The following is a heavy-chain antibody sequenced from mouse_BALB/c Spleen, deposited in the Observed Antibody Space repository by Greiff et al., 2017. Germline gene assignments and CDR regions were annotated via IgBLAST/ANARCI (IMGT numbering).Heavy chain of an antibody. CDR2: IWAGGST. Sequence: QVQLKESGPGLVAPSQSLSITCTVSGFSLTSYGVHWVRQPPGKGLEWLGVIWAGGSTNYNSALMSRLSISKDNSKSQVFLKMNSLQTDDTAMYYCTRGSLYGNPFAYWGQGTLVTVSA. D-gene: IGHD2-10*02. V-gene: IGHV2-9*02. CDR3: TRGSLYGNPFAY. CDR1: GFSLTSYG. J-gene: IGHJ3*01.